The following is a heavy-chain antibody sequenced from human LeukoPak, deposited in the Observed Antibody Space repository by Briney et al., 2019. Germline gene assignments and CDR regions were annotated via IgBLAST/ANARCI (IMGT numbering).Heavy chain of an antibody. Sequence: GGSLRLSCAASGFTFSTYWMSWVRQAPGKGLEWVANIKQDGSEKYYVDSVKGRFTISRDNAKNSLYLQMNSLRAEDTAMYYCARDSAGNDYGGQGTLVTVSA. J-gene: IGHJ4*02. V-gene: IGHV3-7*01. CDR1: GFTFSTYW. CDR3: ARDSAGNDY. CDR2: IKQDGSEK. D-gene: IGHD6-13*01.